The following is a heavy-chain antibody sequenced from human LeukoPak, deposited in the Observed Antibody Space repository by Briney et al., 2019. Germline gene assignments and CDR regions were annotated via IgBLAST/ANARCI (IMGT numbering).Heavy chain of an antibody. D-gene: IGHD3-9*01. Sequence: SEILSLTCTVSGGSISSYYWSWIRQPPGKGLEWIGYIYYSGSTNYNPSLKSRVTISVDTSKNQFSLKLSSVTAADTAVYYCARDTASVDILTGSMRYNWFDPWGQGTLVTVSS. CDR2: IYYSGST. CDR3: ARDTASVDILTGSMRYNWFDP. J-gene: IGHJ5*02. CDR1: GGSISSYY. V-gene: IGHV4-59*01.